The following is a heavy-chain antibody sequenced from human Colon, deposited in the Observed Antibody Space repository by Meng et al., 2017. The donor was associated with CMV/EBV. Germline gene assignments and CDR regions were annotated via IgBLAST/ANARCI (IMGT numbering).Heavy chain of an antibody. D-gene: IGHD2-2*02. CDR2: ISSSSSYI. Sequence: GGSLRLSCAASGFSFSSYSMNWVRQAPGKGLEWVSSISSSSSYIYYADSVKGRFTIARDNAKNSLYLQMNSLRAEDTAVYYCARDAAPHCSSTSCYSRNFNYWGQGTLVTVSS. CDR3: ARDAAPHCSSTSCYSRNFNY. CDR1: GFSFSSYS. V-gene: IGHV3-21*01. J-gene: IGHJ4*02.